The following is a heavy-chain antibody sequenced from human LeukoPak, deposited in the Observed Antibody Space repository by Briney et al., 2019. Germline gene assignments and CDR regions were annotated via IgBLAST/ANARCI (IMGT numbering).Heavy chain of an antibody. CDR1: GFTFSSYE. Sequence: PGGSLRLSCAASGFTFSSYEMNWVRQAPGKGLEWVSYISSSGSTIYYADSVKGRFTISRDNSKNSLYLQMNSLRAEDTAVYYYASLDTTMVKSVDYWGQGTLVTVSS. D-gene: IGHD5-18*01. J-gene: IGHJ4*02. CDR3: ASLDTTMVKSVDY. V-gene: IGHV3-48*03. CDR2: ISSSGSTI.